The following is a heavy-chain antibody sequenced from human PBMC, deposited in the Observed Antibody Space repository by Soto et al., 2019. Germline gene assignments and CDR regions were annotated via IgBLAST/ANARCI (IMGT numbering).Heavy chain of an antibody. D-gene: IGHD7-27*01. CDR2: IRTSSSSI. CDR1: GFTFSSYS. J-gene: IGHJ4*02. V-gene: IGHV3-48*02. Sequence: EVQLVESGGGLVQPGGSLRLSCAASGFTFSSYSMNWVRQAPGKGLEWVSYIRTSSSSIFYADSVKGRFTISKDDAKNALYLQMNSLRDEDTAVYYCARDHNWGFDYWGQGTLVTVSS. CDR3: ARDHNWGFDY.